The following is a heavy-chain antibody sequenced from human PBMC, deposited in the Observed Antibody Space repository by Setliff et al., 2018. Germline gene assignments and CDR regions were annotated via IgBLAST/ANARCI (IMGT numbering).Heavy chain of an antibody. CDR2: ISAYDGNT. CDR3: ARSEEQWLNPGFFDY. V-gene: IGHV1-18*01. J-gene: IGHJ4*02. Sequence: ASVKVSCKASGYTFTRYCISWVRQAPGQGLEWMGWISAYDGNTNYAQKLRGRVTVTTDTSTSTAYMEVRSLRSDDAAVYYCARSEEQWLNPGFFDYWGQGTLVTVSS. CDR1: GYTFTRYC. D-gene: IGHD6-19*01.